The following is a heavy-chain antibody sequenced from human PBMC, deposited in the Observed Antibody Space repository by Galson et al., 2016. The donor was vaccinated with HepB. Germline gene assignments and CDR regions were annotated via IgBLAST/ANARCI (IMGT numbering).Heavy chain of an antibody. J-gene: IGHJ4*02. CDR3: VREIGGGSFDS. CDR2: ISYSENI. CDR1: DASIVSDS. V-gene: IGHV4-59*08. Sequence: SETLSLTCTVSDASIVSDSWSWIRQPPGMGLEWVGNISYSENINYNPSLKSRATISIDTSKNHLSLKLTSVTVADPAVYFCVREIGGGSFDSWGQGTLVTVST. D-gene: IGHD3-10*01.